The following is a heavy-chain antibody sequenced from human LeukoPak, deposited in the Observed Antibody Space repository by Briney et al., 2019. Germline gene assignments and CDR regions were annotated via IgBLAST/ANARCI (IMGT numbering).Heavy chain of an antibody. CDR2: IYYSGST. D-gene: IGHD1-26*01. CDR1: GGSISSYY. J-gene: IGHJ4*02. V-gene: IGHV4-39*01. CDR3: ATEVGAAPRWGDY. Sequence: PSETLSLTCTVSGGSISSYYWGWIRQPPGKGLEWIGSIYYSGSTYYNPSLKSRVTISVDTSKNQFSLKLSSVTAADTAVYYCATEVGAAPRWGDYWGQGTLVTVSS.